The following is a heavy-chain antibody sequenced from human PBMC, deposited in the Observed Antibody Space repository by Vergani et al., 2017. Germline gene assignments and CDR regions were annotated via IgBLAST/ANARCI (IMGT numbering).Heavy chain of an antibody. CDR1: GYTLTELS. CDR3: ATRSLLQGSDGHWFDP. D-gene: IGHD5-18*01. V-gene: IGHV1-24*01. Sequence: QVQLVQSGAEVKKPGASVKVSCKVSGYTLTELSMHWVRQAPGKGLEWMGGFDPEDGETISAQKFQGKVTIPEDTSTDTAYMELSSLRSEDTAVYYCATRSLLQGSDGHWFDPWGQGTLVTVSS. J-gene: IGHJ5*02. CDR2: FDPEDGET.